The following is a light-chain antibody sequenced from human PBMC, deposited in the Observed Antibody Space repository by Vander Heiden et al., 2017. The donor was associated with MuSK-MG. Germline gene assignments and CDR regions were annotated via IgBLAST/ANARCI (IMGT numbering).Light chain of an antibody. Sequence: QSGLTQPASLSGSPGQSNPISCTGTSRDIGGYNYVSWYQQHPVKAPKLMIFDGTDRPSGISNRFSGSKSANTASLTISGLQAEDEAVYYCSSYSSGSTLVIFGGGTKVTVL. CDR2: DGT. CDR1: SRDIGGYNY. V-gene: IGLV2-14*03. J-gene: IGLJ2*01. CDR3: SSYSSGSTLVI.